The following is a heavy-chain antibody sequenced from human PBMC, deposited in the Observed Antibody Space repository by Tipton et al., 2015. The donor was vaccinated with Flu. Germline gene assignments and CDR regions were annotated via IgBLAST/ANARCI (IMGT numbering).Heavy chain of an antibody. J-gene: IGHJ6*04. CDR1: GDSMGTYS. V-gene: IGHV4-59*12. CDR3: ARERGQLEGHVYYYYGLDV. CDR2: IYYSGST. D-gene: IGHD1-1*01. Sequence: TLSLTCTVSGDSMGTYSWSWIRQPPGKGLEWIGYIYYSGSTSYNPSLKSRLTISVDTSKNQFSLKLSSVTAADTAVYVCARERGQLEGHVYYYYGLDVWGEGTTVTVSA.